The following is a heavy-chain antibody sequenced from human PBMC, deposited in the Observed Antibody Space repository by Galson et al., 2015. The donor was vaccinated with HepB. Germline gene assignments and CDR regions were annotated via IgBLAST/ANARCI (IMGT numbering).Heavy chain of an antibody. J-gene: IGHJ2*01. CDR1: GFTFSSYA. D-gene: IGHD2-21*01. Sequence: SLRLSCAASGFTFSSYAMHWVRQAPGKGLEYVSAISSNGGSTYYANSVKGRFTISRDNSKNTLYLQMGSLRAEDMAVYYCARVSSIWVSYFDLWGRGTLVTVSS. CDR2: ISSNGGST. CDR3: ARVSSIWVSYFDL. V-gene: IGHV3-64*01.